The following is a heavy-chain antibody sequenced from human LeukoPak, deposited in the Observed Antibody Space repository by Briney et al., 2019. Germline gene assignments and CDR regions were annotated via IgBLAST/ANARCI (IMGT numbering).Heavy chain of an antibody. CDR2: ISGSGGST. CDR1: GFTFSSYA. D-gene: IGHD2-2*01. J-gene: IGHJ4*02. Sequence: RGSLRLSCAASGFTFSSYAMSWVRQAPGKGLEWVSAISGSGGSTYYADSVKGRFTISRDNSKNTLYLQMNSLRAEDTAVYYCAKDQVVPAAMGLFDYWGQGTLVTVSS. V-gene: IGHV3-23*01. CDR3: AKDQVVPAAMGLFDY.